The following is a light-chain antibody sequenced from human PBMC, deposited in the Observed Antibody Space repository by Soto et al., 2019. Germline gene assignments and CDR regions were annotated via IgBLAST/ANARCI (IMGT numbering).Light chain of an antibody. CDR1: QSISSW. J-gene: IGKJ3*01. CDR2: DAS. CDR3: QQYNSYSA. Sequence: DIQMTQSPSTLSASVGDRVTITCRASQSISSWLAWYQQKPGKAPKLLIYDASSLESGVSSRFSGSGSGTEFTLIISSLQADDFATYYCQQYNSYSAFGPGTKVDIK. V-gene: IGKV1-5*01.